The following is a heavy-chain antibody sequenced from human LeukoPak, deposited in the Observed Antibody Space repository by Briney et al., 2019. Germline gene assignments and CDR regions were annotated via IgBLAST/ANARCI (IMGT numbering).Heavy chain of an antibody. Sequence: SVKASCKASGGTFSSYAISWVRQAPGQGLEWMGGIIPIFGTANYAQKFQGRVTITADESTSTAYMELSSLRSEDTAVYYCARDRVVVAATFAFDIWGQGTMVTVSS. CDR3: ARDRVVVAATFAFDI. CDR1: GGTFSSYA. D-gene: IGHD2-15*01. CDR2: IIPIFGTA. J-gene: IGHJ3*02. V-gene: IGHV1-69*13.